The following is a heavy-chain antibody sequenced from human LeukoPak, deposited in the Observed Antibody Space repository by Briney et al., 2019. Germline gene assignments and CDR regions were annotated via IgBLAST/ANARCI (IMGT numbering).Heavy chain of an antibody. CDR2: ISAYNGNT. D-gene: IGHD3-22*01. J-gene: IGHJ4*02. CDR1: GYTFTSYG. CDR3: AGGYYDSSGYPVEY. V-gene: IGHV1-18*01. Sequence: ASVKVSCKASGYTFTSYGITWVRQAPGQGLEWMGWISAYNGNTNYAQKLQGRVTMTTDTSTSTAYMELRSLRSDDTAVYYCAGGYYDSSGYPVEYWGQGTLVTVSS.